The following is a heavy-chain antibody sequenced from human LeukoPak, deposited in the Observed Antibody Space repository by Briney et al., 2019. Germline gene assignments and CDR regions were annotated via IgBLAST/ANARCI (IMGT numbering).Heavy chain of an antibody. CDR3: ARASFLYCSGGSCYQIAY. J-gene: IGHJ4*02. Sequence: GASVKVSCKASGYTFTGYYMHWVRQAPGQGLEWMGWINPNSGGTNYAQKFQGRVTMTRDTSISTAYMELSRLRSDDTAVYYCARASFLYCSGGSCYQIAYWGQGTLVTVSS. CDR1: GYTFTGYY. V-gene: IGHV1-2*02. D-gene: IGHD2-15*01. CDR2: INPNSGGT.